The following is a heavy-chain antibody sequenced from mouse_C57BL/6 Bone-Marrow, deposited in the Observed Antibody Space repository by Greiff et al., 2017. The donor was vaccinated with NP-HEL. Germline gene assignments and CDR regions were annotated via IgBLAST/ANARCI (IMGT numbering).Heavy chain of an antibody. CDR2: ISNGGGST. J-gene: IGHJ3*01. Sequence: EVQRVESGGGLVQPGGSLKLSCAASGFTFSDYYMYWVRQTPEKRLEWVAYISNGGGSTYYPDTVKGRFTISRDNAKNTLYLQMSRLKSEDTAMYYCARRDYDWFAYWGQGTLVTVSA. D-gene: IGHD2-4*01. CDR1: GFTFSDYY. V-gene: IGHV5-12*01. CDR3: ARRDYDWFAY.